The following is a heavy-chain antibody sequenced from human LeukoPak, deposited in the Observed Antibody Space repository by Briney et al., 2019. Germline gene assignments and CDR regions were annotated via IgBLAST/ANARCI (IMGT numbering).Heavy chain of an antibody. CDR1: GFTFSSYT. D-gene: IGHD3-16*02. Sequence: GGSLRLSCAASGFTFSSYTMNWVRQAPGKGLEWVSYIGSSSSPIYYADSVKGRFTISRDNAKNSLFLQMDSLRAEDTAVYYCAREQYYDYVWGSYRPRGYYFDYWGQGTLVTVSS. CDR2: IGSSSSPI. CDR3: AREQYYDYVWGSYRPRGYYFDY. V-gene: IGHV3-48*01. J-gene: IGHJ4*02.